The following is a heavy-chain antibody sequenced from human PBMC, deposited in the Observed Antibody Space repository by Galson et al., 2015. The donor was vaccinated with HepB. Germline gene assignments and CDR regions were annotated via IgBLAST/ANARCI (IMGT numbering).Heavy chain of an antibody. Sequence: SLRLSCAASGFTFSSYSMNWVRQAPGKGLEWVSSISSSSSYIYYADSVKGRFTISRDNAKNSLYLQMNSLRAEDTAVYYCARDLGCNPYCSSTSPRGYFDYWGQGTLVTVSS. D-gene: IGHD2-2*01. CDR3: ARDLGCNPYCSSTSPRGYFDY. J-gene: IGHJ4*02. CDR1: GFTFSSYS. CDR2: ISSSSSYI. V-gene: IGHV3-21*01.